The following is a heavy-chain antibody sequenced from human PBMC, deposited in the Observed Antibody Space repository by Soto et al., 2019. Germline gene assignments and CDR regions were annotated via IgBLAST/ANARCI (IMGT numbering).Heavy chain of an antibody. Sequence: GESLKISCAASGFTFSSYAMSWVRQAPGKGLEWVSAISGSGGSTYYADSVKGRFTISRDNSKNTLYLQMNSLRAEDTAVYYCAKDNGDYAAFDIWGQGTMVTVSS. CDR3: AKDNGDYAAFDI. J-gene: IGHJ3*02. CDR1: GFTFSSYA. D-gene: IGHD4-17*01. CDR2: ISGSGGST. V-gene: IGHV3-23*01.